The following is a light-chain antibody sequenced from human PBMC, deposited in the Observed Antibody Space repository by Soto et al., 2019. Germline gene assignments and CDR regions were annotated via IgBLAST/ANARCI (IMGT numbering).Light chain of an antibody. Sequence: EIVIRQSPATLSVSPGERATLSCRASQSVSSNLAWYQQKPGQAPRLLIYGASTRATGIPARFSGSGSGTEFTLTICSLQSEDFAVYYCQQYNNWITFGQGTRLEIK. CDR2: GAS. CDR3: QQYNNWIT. CDR1: QSVSSN. V-gene: IGKV3-15*01. J-gene: IGKJ5*01.